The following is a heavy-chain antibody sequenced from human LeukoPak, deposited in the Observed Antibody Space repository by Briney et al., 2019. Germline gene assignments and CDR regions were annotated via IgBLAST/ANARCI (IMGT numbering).Heavy chain of an antibody. J-gene: IGHJ4*02. CDR1: GGSISSGGYY. CDR2: IYYSGST. V-gene: IGHV4-30-4*08. Sequence: PSETLSLTCTVSGGSISSGGYYWRWIRQHPGKGLEWIGYIYYSGSTYYNPSLKSRVTISVDTSKNQFSLKLSSVTAADTAVYYCASGYSYGYNFDYWGQGTLVTVSS. CDR3: ASGYSYGYNFDY. D-gene: IGHD5-18*01.